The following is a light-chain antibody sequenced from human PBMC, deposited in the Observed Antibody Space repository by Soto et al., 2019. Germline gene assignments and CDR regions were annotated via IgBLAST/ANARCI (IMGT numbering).Light chain of an antibody. CDR1: QHISNY. V-gene: IGKV1-33*01. CDR3: QQYDDLPRT. CDR2: DAS. Sequence: DIQMTQSPSSLSASVGDRVTITCRASQHISNYLNWYQQKPGKAPKLLISDASTLQTGVPSRFSGSVSGTDFTFTITSLQPEDTATYYCQQYDDLPRTFGQGTKVDIK. J-gene: IGKJ1*01.